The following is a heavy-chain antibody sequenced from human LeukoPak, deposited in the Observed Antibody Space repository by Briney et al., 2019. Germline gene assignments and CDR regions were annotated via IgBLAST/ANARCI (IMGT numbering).Heavy chain of an antibody. J-gene: IGHJ4*02. D-gene: IGHD3-9*01. CDR1: GFTFSSYA. Sequence: GGSLRLSCAASGFTFSSYAMSWVRQAPGKGLEWVSAISGGGGSTYYADSVKGRFTISRDNSKNTLYLQMNSLRAEDTAVYYCATTSYDILGYHDYWGQGTLVTVSS. CDR2: ISGGGGST. V-gene: IGHV3-23*01. CDR3: ATTSYDILGYHDY.